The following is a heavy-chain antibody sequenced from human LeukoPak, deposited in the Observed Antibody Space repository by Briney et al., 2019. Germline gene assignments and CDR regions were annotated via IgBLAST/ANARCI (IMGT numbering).Heavy chain of an antibody. CDR2: ISWNSGSI. CDR3: ATDMYGYPRRSFDH. CDR1: GFTFDDYA. Sequence: GRSLRLSCAASGFTFDDYAMHWVRQAPGKGLEWVSGISWNSGSIGYADSVKGRFTISRDNAKNSLYLQMNSLRAEDMALYYCATDMYGYPRRSFDHWGQGTVVTVSS. J-gene: IGHJ4*02. V-gene: IGHV3-9*03. D-gene: IGHD6-25*01.